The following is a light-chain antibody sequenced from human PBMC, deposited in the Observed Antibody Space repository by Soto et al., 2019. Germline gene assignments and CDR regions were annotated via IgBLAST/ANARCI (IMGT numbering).Light chain of an antibody. J-gene: IGKJ1*01. CDR2: GSS. CDR1: QSVSSSY. Sequence: EIVLTHSPFTLSLSPGEIATLSCRSSQSVSSSYLGWYQQKPGQAPRLLIYGSSSRATGIPDRFSGSGSGTDFTLTISRLEPEDFAVYYCQYSGISPGTFGQGTKVDIK. CDR3: QYSGISPGT. V-gene: IGKV3-20*01.